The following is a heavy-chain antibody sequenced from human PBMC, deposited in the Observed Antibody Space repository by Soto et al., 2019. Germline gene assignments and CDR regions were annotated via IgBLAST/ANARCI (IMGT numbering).Heavy chain of an antibody. CDR1: GFTFRSSA. CDR3: ATGAYCSGGSCSDYYYYYYGMDL. D-gene: IGHD2-15*01. CDR2: LVVGTGNT. V-gene: IGHV1-58*01. J-gene: IGHJ6*02. Sequence: ASVKVSCKTSGFTFRSSAVQWVRQARGQRLEWIGWLVVGTGNTNYAQKFQQRVTISSDRSTNTVSMELSSLTSEDTAVYYCATGAYCSGGSCSDYYYYYYGMDLWGQGSTVTVSS.